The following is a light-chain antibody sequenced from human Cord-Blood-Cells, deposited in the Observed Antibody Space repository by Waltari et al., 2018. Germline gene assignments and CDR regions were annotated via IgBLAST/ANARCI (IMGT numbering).Light chain of an antibody. Sequence: QSALTQHASVSGSPGPSITLSFTGTSRDVGGYNYLSWYQQNPGKAPKHRIYDVSNRPSGVSNRFSGSKSGNTASLTISGLQAEDGADDYCSSDTSSSTLVFGTGTKVTVL. V-gene: IGLV2-14*01. CDR1: SRDVGGYNY. J-gene: IGLJ1*01. CDR2: DVS. CDR3: SSDTSSSTLV.